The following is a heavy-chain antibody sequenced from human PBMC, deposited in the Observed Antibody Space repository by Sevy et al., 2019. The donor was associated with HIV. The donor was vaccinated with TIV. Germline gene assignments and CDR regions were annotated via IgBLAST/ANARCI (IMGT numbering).Heavy chain of an antibody. CDR2: IATYNGGT. Sequence: ASVKVSCKASGYRFNNYGISWVRQAPGQGPEWLGWIATYNGGTDYAQKLQGRVTVTIDTFTSTAYMELRSLRLDDTAVYYCARSEQAINEMGFDIWGQGTLVTVSS. J-gene: IGHJ4*02. D-gene: IGHD1-1*01. V-gene: IGHV1-18*01. CDR1: GYRFNNYG. CDR3: ARSEQAINEMGFDI.